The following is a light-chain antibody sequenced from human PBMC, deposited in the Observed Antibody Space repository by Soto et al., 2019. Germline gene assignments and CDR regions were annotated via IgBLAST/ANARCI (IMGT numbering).Light chain of an antibody. CDR1: QNISSW. Sequence: DIQMTQSPSALSASVGDRVTITCRASQNISSWLAWYQQKPGKAPKSLIYDASSLESGVPSRLSGSGSGTEFTLNISNLQPDDSATYYCQHYKAFSPWTFGQGTKVEI. CDR2: DAS. J-gene: IGKJ1*01. V-gene: IGKV1-5*01. CDR3: QHYKAFSPWT.